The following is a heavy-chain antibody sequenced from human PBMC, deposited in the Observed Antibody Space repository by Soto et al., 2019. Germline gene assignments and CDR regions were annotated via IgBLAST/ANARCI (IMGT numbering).Heavy chain of an antibody. Sequence: QVQLVESGGGVVQPGRSLRLSCAASGFTFSSYAMHWVRQAPGKGLEWVAVISYDGSNKYYADSVKGRFTISRDNSKNTLDLQMNSLRAEDTAVYYCARDPTAAATPGYFDYWGQGTLVTVSS. CDR2: ISYDGSNK. J-gene: IGHJ4*02. CDR3: ARDPTAAATPGYFDY. V-gene: IGHV3-30-3*01. D-gene: IGHD2-15*01. CDR1: GFTFSSYA.